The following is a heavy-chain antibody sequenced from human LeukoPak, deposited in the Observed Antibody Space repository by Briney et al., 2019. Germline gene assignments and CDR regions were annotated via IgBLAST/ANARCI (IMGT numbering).Heavy chain of an antibody. V-gene: IGHV3-74*01. CDR1: GFTFSSYW. Sequence: GGSLRLSCAASGFTFSSYWMHWVRQAPGKGLVWVSRINSDGTSTSYADSVEGRFIISRDNAKNTLFLQMNSLRAEDTAVYYCAGNSPGFDSWGQGTLVTVSS. CDR3: AGNSPGFDS. J-gene: IGHJ4*02. CDR2: INSDGTST. D-gene: IGHD2-21*01.